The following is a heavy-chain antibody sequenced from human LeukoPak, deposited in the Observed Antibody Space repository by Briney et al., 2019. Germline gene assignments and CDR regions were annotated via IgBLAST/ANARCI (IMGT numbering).Heavy chain of an antibody. CDR1: GASISSGSYY. V-gene: IGHV4-61*02. D-gene: IGHD4-11*01. Sequence: SETLSLTCTVSGASISSGSYYWSWIRQPAGKELEWIGRIYTSENTNYNPSLKSRVTMSVDTSKNQFSLKLSSVSAADTAVYYCARDNLDDFRTPVRGFDIWGQGTMVTVSS. J-gene: IGHJ3*02. CDR3: ARDNLDDFRTPVRGFDI. CDR2: IYTSENT.